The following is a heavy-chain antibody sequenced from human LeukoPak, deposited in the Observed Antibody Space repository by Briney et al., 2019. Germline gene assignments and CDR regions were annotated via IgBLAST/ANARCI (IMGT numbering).Heavy chain of an antibody. CDR3: AKDKSEYSSGWSFDY. CDR1: GFTFSSYA. J-gene: IGHJ4*02. Sequence: PGGSLRLSCAASGFTFSSYAMTWVRQAPGKGLEWVSTISGSGGSTYYADSVKGRLTISRDNSKNILYLQMNSLRAEDTAVYFCAKDKSEYSSGWSFDYWGQGTLVTGSS. CDR2: ISGSGGST. D-gene: IGHD6-19*01. V-gene: IGHV3-23*01.